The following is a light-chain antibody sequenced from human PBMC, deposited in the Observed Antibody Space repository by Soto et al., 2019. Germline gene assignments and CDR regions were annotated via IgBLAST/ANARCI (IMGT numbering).Light chain of an antibody. J-gene: IGKJ5*01. CDR1: QSVGSN. V-gene: IGKV3-15*01. CDR3: KKYKNWPPFT. Sequence: EILMTQSPPTLSVSPGEGATLSCRASQSVGSNLAWYQQKPGQAPRLLILETSTRATGIPARFSGSGSGTEFTLTISKVQSEDFAVYYCKKYKNWPPFTFGQGTRLEIK. CDR2: ETS.